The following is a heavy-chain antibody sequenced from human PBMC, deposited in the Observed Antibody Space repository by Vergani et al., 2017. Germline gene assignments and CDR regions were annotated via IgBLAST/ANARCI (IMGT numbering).Heavy chain of an antibody. V-gene: IGHV4-30-2*01. CDR1: GDSITNGGFS. Sequence: QLQLQESGSGLVKPSQTLSLTCAVSGDSITNGGFSWNWTRQPPGKGPEWIGYIFPSGNSDYNPSLKNRVSISLDKSKNQFSLWVNSVTAADTAVYFCARTESFILRYFHWALWGQGTLVTVSS. J-gene: IGHJ4*02. D-gene: IGHD3-9*01. CDR3: ARTESFILRYFHWAL. CDR2: IFPSGNS.